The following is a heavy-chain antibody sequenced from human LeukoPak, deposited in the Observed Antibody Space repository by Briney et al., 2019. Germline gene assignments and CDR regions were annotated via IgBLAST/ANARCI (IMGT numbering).Heavy chain of an antibody. CDR3: AREKGSYSDFDY. J-gene: IGHJ4*02. CDR2: ISYSGST. CDR1: GGSISSYY. V-gene: IGHV4-59*01. D-gene: IGHD1-26*01. Sequence: SETLSLACTVSGGSISSYYWSWIRQPPGKGLEWIGYISYSGSTSYNPSLKSRVTISVDTSKNQFSLKLSSVTAADTAVYYCAREKGSYSDFDYWGQGTLVTVSS.